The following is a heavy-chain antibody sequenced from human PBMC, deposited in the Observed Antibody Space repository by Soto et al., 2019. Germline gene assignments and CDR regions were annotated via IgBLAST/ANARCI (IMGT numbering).Heavy chain of an antibody. CDR1: GFTFSNAW. V-gene: IGHV3-15*01. D-gene: IGHD1-26*01. Sequence: GGSLRLSCAASGFTFSNAWMSWVRQAPGKGLEWVGRIKSKTDGGTTDYAAPVKGRFTISRDDSKNTLYLQMNSLKTEDTAVYYCTTGLVGAPKLADSWGQGTLVPVYS. J-gene: IGHJ4*02. CDR3: TTGLVGAPKLADS. CDR2: IKSKTDGGTT.